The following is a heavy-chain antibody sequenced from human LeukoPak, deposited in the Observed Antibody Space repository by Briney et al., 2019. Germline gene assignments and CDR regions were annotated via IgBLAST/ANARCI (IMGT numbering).Heavy chain of an antibody. D-gene: IGHD5-24*01. CDR2: INPNNGGT. V-gene: IGHV1-2*02. CDR3: ARDSYDVFNGDGYSTTFDY. CDR1: GYTFTGYY. Sequence: GASVKVSCKASGYTFTGYYIHWVRQAPGQGLEWMGWINPNNGGTNYAQKFQGRVTMTRDTSISTAYMELNRLTSDDTAVYYCARDSYDVFNGDGYSTTFDYWGQGTLVTVSS. J-gene: IGHJ4*02.